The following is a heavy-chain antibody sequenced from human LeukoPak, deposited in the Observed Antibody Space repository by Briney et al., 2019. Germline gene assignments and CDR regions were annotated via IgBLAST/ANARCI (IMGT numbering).Heavy chain of an antibody. V-gene: IGHV3-23*01. CDR2: ISGSGGST. D-gene: IGHD1-26*01. CDR3: AKKVGLTTSNFDY. CDR1: GFTFSSYA. J-gene: IGHJ4*02. Sequence: GGSLRLSCAASGFTFSSYAMSWFRQAPGKGLEWVSGISGSGGSTYYADSVKGRFTISRDNSKNTLYLQMNSLRAEDTAVYYCAKKVGLTTSNFDYWGQGTLVTVSS.